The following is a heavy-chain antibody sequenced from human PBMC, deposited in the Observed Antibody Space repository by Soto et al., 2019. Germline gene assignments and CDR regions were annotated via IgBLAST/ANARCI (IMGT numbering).Heavy chain of an antibody. V-gene: IGHV3-30*03. CDR1: GFTFSIYG. D-gene: IGHD3-10*01. CDR3: SPPPPWSGWFGIGSQDGLEI. Sequence: QVQVVESGGGVVQPGRSLRLSCAASGFTFSIYGMQWVRKAPGRGLEWVAVISFDEVNRSYADSVKGRFTISRDNPKNTLSLQMNSLRAEDTAVYYCSPPPPWSGWFGIGSQDGLEIRGQGTMVTVSS. J-gene: IGHJ3*02. CDR2: ISFDEVNR.